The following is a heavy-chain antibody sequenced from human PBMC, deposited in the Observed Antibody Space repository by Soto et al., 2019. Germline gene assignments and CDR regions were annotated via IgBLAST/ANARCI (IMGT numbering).Heavy chain of an antibody. V-gene: IGHV4-59*01. Sequence: ASETLSLTCTVSGGSISNYYWSWVRQPPGKGLEWIGEIYYSGSTNYNPSLKSRVTISVDTSKNQFSLKLRSVTGADTAVYYCARRYGGNFDYWGQGTLVTVSS. CDR3: ARRYGGNFDY. J-gene: IGHJ4*02. CDR2: IYYSGST. D-gene: IGHD1-26*01. CDR1: GGSISNYY.